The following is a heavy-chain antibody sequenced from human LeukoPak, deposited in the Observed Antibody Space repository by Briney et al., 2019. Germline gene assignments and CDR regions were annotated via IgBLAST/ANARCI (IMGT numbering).Heavy chain of an antibody. CDR2: ISGSGGST. J-gene: IGHJ4*02. D-gene: IGHD3-3*01. V-gene: IGHV3-23*01. CDR3: AKDTQVEGYDYDFWSGYLFDY. CDR1: GFTFSSYA. Sequence: GGALRLSCAASGFTFSSYAMSWVRQAPGKGLEWVSAISGSGGSTYYADPVKGRFTISRDNSKNTLYLQMNSLRAEDTAVYYCAKDTQVEGYDYDFWSGYLFDYWGQGTLVTVSS.